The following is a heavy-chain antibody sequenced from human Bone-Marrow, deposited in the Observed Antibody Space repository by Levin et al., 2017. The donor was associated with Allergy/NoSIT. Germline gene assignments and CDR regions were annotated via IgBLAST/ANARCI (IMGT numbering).Heavy chain of an antibody. Sequence: PGESLKISCAASGFTLSSYAMHWVRQAPGKGLEWVAAISYDGRSQYADSVKGRFTISRDNSKNTLYLQMNSLKAEDTAVFYCARPLGGGGFDPWGQGTLVTVSS. V-gene: IGHV3-30*04. CDR3: ARPLGGGGFDP. D-gene: IGHD3-16*01. CDR1: GFTLSSYA. J-gene: IGHJ5*02. CDR2: ISYDGRSQ.